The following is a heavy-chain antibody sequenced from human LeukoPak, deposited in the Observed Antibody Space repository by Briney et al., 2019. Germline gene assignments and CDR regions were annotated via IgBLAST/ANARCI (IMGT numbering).Heavy chain of an antibody. CDR3: ARGHARWELPN. Sequence: SETLSLTCTVSGGSLSSYYWIWIRQPPGKGLEWIGYIYYSGSTNYNPSLKSRVTISVDTSKNQFSLKLSSVTAADTAVYYCARGHARWELPNWGQGTLVTVSS. CDR2: IYYSGST. V-gene: IGHV4-59*01. J-gene: IGHJ4*02. CDR1: GGSLSSYY. D-gene: IGHD1-26*01.